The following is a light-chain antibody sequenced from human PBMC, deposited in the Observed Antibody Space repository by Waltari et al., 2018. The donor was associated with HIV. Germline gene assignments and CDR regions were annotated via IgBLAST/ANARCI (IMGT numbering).Light chain of an antibody. CDR1: RGHSSYI. CDR3: ETWDSNTRV. Sequence: QPVLTQSSSASASLGSSVKLTCPLSRGHSSYIIAWHQQQPGKAPRYLMKLEGSGSYNKGSGVPDRFSGSSSGADRYLTISNLQFEDEADYYCETWDSNTRVFGGGTKLTVL. V-gene: IGLV4-60*02. CDR2: LEGSGSY. J-gene: IGLJ3*02.